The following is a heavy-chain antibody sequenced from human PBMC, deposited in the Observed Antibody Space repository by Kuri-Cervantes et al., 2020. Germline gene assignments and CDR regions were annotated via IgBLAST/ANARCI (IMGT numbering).Heavy chain of an antibody. CDR2: IYPGGSDT. CDR3: ARGGYCSGGSCYRRGGWFDP. CDR1: GYSFTSYW. V-gene: IGHV5-51*01. D-gene: IGHD2-15*01. J-gene: IGHJ5*02. Sequence: GESLKISCKGSGYSFTSYWIGWVRQMPGKGLEWMGIIYPGGSDTRYSPSFQGQVTISADKSISTAYLQWSSLKASDTAMYYCARGGYCSGGSCYRRGGWFDPWGQGTLVTVSS.